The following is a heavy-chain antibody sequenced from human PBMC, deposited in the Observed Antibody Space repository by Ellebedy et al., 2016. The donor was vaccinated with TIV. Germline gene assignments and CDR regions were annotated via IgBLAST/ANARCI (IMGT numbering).Heavy chain of an antibody. CDR2: IIWNGGTM. Sequence: GESLKISCAASGFTPDDYGMSWVRQVPGKGLEWVGGIIWNGGTMVYAASVKGRFSISRDNAKNSLYLQMNSLRAEDTALYYCATDLLYRRVTGLVDHWGQGTLVTVSS. CDR3: ATDLLYRRVTGLVDH. CDR1: GFTPDDYG. D-gene: IGHD2-21*02. V-gene: IGHV3-20*04. J-gene: IGHJ5*02.